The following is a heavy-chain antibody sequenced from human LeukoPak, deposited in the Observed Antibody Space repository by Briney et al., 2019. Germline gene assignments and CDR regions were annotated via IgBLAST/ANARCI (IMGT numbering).Heavy chain of an antibody. V-gene: IGHV1-18*04. CDR3: ARDSDYYGSGSHASWFDP. J-gene: IGHJ5*02. D-gene: IGHD3-10*01. CDR2: ISAYNGNT. Sequence: ASVKVSCKASGYTFTSYGISWVRQAPGQGLEWMGWISAYNGNTNYAQKLQGRVTMTTDTCTSTAYMELRSLRSDDTAVYYCARDSDYYGSGSHASWFDPWGQGTLVTVSS. CDR1: GYTFTSYG.